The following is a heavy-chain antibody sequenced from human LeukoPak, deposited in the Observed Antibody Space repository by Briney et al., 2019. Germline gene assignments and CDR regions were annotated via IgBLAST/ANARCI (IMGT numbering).Heavy chain of an antibody. CDR2: MNSDGSST. Sequence: TGGSLRLSCAASGLTLSNYWMHWVRQAPGKGLVWVSRMNSDGSSTSYADSVKGRFTISRDKAKNTLYLQMNSLRAEDTAVYYCAKDTPLCYFDYWGQGTLVTVSS. CDR3: AKDTPLCYFDY. V-gene: IGHV3-74*01. CDR1: GLTLSNYW. D-gene: IGHD3-16*01. J-gene: IGHJ4*02.